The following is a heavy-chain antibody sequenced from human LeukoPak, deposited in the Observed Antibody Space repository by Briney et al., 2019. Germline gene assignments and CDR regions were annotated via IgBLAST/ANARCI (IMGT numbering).Heavy chain of an antibody. CDR3: TTDRFFCSSTSCYFDY. CDR1: GFTFSDYY. CDR2: IKSKTDGGTT. D-gene: IGHD2-2*01. V-gene: IGHV3-15*01. Sequence: GGSLRLSCAASGFTFSDYYMSWIRQAPGKGLEWVGRIKSKTDGGTTDYAAPVKGRFTISRDDSKNTLYLQMNSLKTEDTAVYYCTTDRFFCSSTSCYFDYWGQGTLVTVSS. J-gene: IGHJ4*02.